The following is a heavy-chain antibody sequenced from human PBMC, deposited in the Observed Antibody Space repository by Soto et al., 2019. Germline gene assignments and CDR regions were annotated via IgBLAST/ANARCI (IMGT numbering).Heavy chain of an antibody. CDR2: IIPIFGTA. Sequence: GASVKVSCKASGGTFSSYAISWVRQAPGQGLEWMGGIIPIFGTANYAQKFQGRVTITADESTSTAYMELSSLRSEDTAVYYCASRAGYSSSWYREDAFDIWGQVTMVTVSS. CDR3: ASRAGYSSSWYREDAFDI. V-gene: IGHV1-69*13. CDR1: GGTFSSYA. J-gene: IGHJ3*02. D-gene: IGHD6-13*01.